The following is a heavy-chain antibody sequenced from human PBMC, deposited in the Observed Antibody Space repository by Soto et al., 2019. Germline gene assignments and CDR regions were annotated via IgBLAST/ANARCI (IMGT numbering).Heavy chain of an antibody. V-gene: IGHV1-46*01. CDR3: ARDLAAGDR. J-gene: IGHJ5*02. CDR2: INPMGGST. CDR1: GYTFINYY. D-gene: IGHD6-13*01. Sequence: ASVKVSCKVSGYTFINYYIHWARQAPGQGLEWMAIINPMGGSTNYAQEFQGRVTLTSDTSTSTVYMELSSLRFEDTALFYCARDLAAGDRWGQGTLVTV.